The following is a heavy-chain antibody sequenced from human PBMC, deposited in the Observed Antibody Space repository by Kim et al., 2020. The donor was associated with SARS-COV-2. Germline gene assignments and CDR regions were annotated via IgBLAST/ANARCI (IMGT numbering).Heavy chain of an antibody. CDR3: ARRMALSAMDL. Sequence: YADYVKGRFTVSRDDAKNSVFLQMDSLGDEDTAFYYCARRMALSAMDLWGQGTLVTVSS. D-gene: IGHD2-8*01. V-gene: IGHV3-48*02. J-gene: IGHJ4*02.